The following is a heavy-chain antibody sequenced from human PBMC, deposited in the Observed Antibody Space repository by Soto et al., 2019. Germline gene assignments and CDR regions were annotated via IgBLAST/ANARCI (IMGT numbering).Heavy chain of an antibody. J-gene: IGHJ5*02. CDR2: INHSGST. V-gene: IGHV4-34*01. CDR1: VGSFSGYY. D-gene: IGHD6-19*01. CDR3: ARVGAVAGTNWFDP. Sequence: PSETLSLTCAVYVGSFSGYYWSWIRQPPGKGLEWIGEINHSGSTNYNPSLKSRVTISVDTSKNQFSLKLSSVTAADTAVYYCARVGAVAGTNWFDPWGQGTLVTVSS.